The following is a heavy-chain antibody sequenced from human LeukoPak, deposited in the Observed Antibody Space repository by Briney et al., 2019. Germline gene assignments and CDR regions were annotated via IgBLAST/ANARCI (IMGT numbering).Heavy chain of an antibody. CDR2: ISGSGGST. V-gene: IGHV3-23*01. J-gene: IGHJ4*02. CDR3: AKDHIVVVTAINDY. Sequence: PGGSLRLSCTSSGFTFSSYAMSWVRQAPGKGLKWVSAISGSGGSTYYADSVKGRFTISRDNSKNTLYLQMNSLRAEDTAVYYCAKDHIVVVTAINDYWGQGTLVTVSS. D-gene: IGHD2-21*02. CDR1: GFTFSSYA.